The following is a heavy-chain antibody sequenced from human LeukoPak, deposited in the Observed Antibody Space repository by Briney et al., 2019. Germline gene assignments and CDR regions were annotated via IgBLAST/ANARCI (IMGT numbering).Heavy chain of an antibody. J-gene: IGHJ4*02. CDR3: ARDPTGIVGATTGGFDY. V-gene: IGHV1-46*01. D-gene: IGHD1-26*01. CDR1: GYTFTSYY. CDR2: INPSGGST. Sequence: ASVKVSCKASGYTFTSYYMHWVRQAPGQGLERMGIINPSGGSTSYAQKFQGRVTMTRDMSTSTVYMELSSLRSEDTAVYYCARDPTGIVGATTGGFDYWGQGTLVTVS.